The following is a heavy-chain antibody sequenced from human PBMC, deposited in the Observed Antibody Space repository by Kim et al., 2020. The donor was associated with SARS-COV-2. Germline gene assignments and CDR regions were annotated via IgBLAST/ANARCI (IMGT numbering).Heavy chain of an antibody. Sequence: GGSLRLSCAASGFTFSSYSMNWVRQAPGKGLEWVSYISSSSSTIYYADSVKGRFTISRDNAKNSLYLQMNSLRDEDTAVYYCARSRYSSGWYKWFDPWGQGTLVTVSS. CDR1: GFTFSSYS. CDR2: ISSSSSTI. J-gene: IGHJ5*02. V-gene: IGHV3-48*02. CDR3: ARSRYSSGWYKWFDP. D-gene: IGHD6-19*01.